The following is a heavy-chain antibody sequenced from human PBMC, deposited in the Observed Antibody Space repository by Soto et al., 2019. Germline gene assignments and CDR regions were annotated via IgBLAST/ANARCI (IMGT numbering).Heavy chain of an antibody. J-gene: IGHJ4*02. Sequence: QTLSLTCAISGDSVSSNTASWNWIRQSPSRGLEWLGRKYLRSKWYNDYAVSVKSRIIINPDTSNNQFSLQLNSVTPEDTAVYFCAKGENLGPKIGYAFDXWGQGILVTVSX. CDR1: GDSVSSNTAS. V-gene: IGHV6-1*01. CDR2: KYLRSKWYN. CDR3: AKGENLGPKIGYAFDX. D-gene: IGHD5-12*01.